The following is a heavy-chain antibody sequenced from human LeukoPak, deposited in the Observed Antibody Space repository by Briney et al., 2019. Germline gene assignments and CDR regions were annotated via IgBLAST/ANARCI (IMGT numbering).Heavy chain of an antibody. V-gene: IGHV3-49*03. D-gene: IGHD5-18*01. CDR3: AVGSEGHSYGHVNH. Sequence: QPGGSLRLSCAASGFTFSSYAMIWFRQAPGKGLEWIGFIRSKAYSEATEYAASMKGKFIISRDDSRSIAYLQMDSLKIEDTAVYYCAVGSEGHSYGHVNHWGQGTLVTVSS. CDR1: GFTFSSYA. CDR2: IRSKAYSEAT. J-gene: IGHJ5*02.